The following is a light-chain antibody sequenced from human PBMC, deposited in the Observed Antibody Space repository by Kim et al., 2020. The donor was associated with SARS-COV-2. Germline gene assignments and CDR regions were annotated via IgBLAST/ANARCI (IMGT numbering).Light chain of an antibody. V-gene: IGLV2-14*03. J-gene: IGLJ3*02. CDR3: GSYSISITWV. Sequence: QSALTQPASVSGSPGQSITISCIGTSSDVGGYNYVSWYQQYPGKAPKLMIHDVSHRPSGVSSRFSGSKSGNTASLTISGLQAEDEADYYCGSYSISITWVFGGGTRLTVL. CDR1: SSDVGGYNY. CDR2: DVS.